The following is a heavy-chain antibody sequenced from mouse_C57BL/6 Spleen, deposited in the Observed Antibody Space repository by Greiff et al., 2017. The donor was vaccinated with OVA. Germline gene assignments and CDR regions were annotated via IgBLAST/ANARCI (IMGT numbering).Heavy chain of an antibody. Sequence: EVMLVESGEGLVKPGGSLKLSCAASGFTFSSYAMSWVRQTPEKRLEWVAYISSGGDYIYYADTVKGRFTISRDNARNTLYLQMSSLKSEDTAMYDCTREGEIYYGAWFAYWGQGTLVTVSA. J-gene: IGHJ3*01. CDR3: TREGEIYYGAWFAY. CDR1: GFTFSSYA. V-gene: IGHV5-9-1*02. D-gene: IGHD2-1*01. CDR2: ISSGGDYI.